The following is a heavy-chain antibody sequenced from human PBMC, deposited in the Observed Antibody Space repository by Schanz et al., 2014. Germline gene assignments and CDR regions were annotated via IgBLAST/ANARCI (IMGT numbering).Heavy chain of an antibody. D-gene: IGHD3-10*01. Sequence: EVRLVESGGGLVQPGGSLRLSCVASGFNFYTSAMTWVRQAPGKGLEWVSAISGSGGSTVYADSVRGRFTISRDNSMNTVYLQMNSLRSDDAAVYYCARAQGVIRLYYGVDVWGQGTTVTVSS. J-gene: IGHJ6*02. CDR1: GFNFYTSA. V-gene: IGHV3-23*04. CDR3: ARAQGVIRLYYGVDV. CDR2: ISGSGGST.